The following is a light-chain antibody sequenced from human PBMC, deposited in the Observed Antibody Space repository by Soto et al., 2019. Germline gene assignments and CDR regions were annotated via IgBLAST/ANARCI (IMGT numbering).Light chain of an antibody. CDR2: GAF. Sequence: EIVMTQSPATLSVSPGERATLSCRASQSVSDNLAWYQQKPGQAPRLLIYGAFTRATGFPARFSGSGSGTDFTLTITSLQSEDFAVYYCQQYDNWPWTFGQGTKVDIK. V-gene: IGKV3-15*01. CDR1: QSVSDN. CDR3: QQYDNWPWT. J-gene: IGKJ1*01.